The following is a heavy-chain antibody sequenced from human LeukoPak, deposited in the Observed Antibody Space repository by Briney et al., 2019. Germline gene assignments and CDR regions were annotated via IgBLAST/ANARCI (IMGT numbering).Heavy chain of an antibody. D-gene: IGHD4-23*01. CDR2: IKQDGSEK. CDR1: GFTFSSYW. J-gene: IGHJ6*03. V-gene: IGHV3-7*01. Sequence: PGGSLRLSCAASGFTFSSYWMSWVRQAPGKGLEWVANIKQDGSEKYYVDSVKGRFTISRDNAKNSLYLQMNSLRAEDTAVYYCARASTTVVRLVYYYYYMDVWGKGTTVTVSS. CDR3: ARASTTVVRLVYYYYYMDV.